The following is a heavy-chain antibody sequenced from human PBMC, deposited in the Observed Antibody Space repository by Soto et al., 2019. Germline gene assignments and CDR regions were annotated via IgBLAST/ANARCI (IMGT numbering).Heavy chain of an antibody. D-gene: IGHD3-3*01. V-gene: IGHV3-48*03. CDR3: ARARQRDFWSGYYGHDAFDI. J-gene: IGHJ3*02. Sequence: XGSLRLSCAASGFTFSSYEMNWVRQAPGKGLEWVSYISSSGSTIYYADSVKGRFTISRDNAKNSLYLQMNSLRAEDTAVYYCARARQRDFWSGYYGHDAFDIWGQGTMVTVSS. CDR1: GFTFSSYE. CDR2: ISSSGSTI.